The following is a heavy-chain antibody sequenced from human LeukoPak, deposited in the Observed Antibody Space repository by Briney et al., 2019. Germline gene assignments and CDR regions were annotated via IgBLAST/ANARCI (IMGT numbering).Heavy chain of an antibody. D-gene: IGHD1-26*01. CDR1: GYSISSGYY. V-gene: IGHV4-38-2*02. J-gene: IGHJ4*02. CDR2: IYYSGST. Sequence: PSETLSLTCAVSGYSISSGYYWGWIRQPPGKGLEWIGSIYYSGSTYYNPSLKSRVTISVDTSKNQFSLKLSSVTAADTAVYYCARERTGATYFDYWGQGTLVTVSS. CDR3: ARERTGATYFDY.